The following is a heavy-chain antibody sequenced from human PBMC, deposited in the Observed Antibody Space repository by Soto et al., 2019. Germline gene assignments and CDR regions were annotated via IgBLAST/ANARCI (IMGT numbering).Heavy chain of an antibody. CDR1: GFTFSDYY. CDR3: ASSLWFGALLDGFWFDP. D-gene: IGHD3-10*01. CDR2: ISSSGSTI. Sequence: PGGSLRLSCAASGFTFSDYYMSWIRQAPGKGLEWVSYISSSGSTIYYADSVKGRFTISRDNAKNSLYLQMNSLRAEDTAVYYYASSLWFGALLDGFWFDPWGQGTLVTVSS. J-gene: IGHJ5*02. V-gene: IGHV3-11*01.